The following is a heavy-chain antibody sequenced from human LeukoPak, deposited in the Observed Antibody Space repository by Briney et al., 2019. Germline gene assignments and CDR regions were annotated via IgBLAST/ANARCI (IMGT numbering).Heavy chain of an antibody. CDR2: ISWNSGTI. CDR1: GFTFEDYA. V-gene: IGHV3-9*01. D-gene: IGHD2-21*02. Sequence: GGSLRLSCVVSGFTFEDYAMHWVRQVPGKGLEWVSGISWNSGTIVYADSVKGRFTISRDNAKNSLYLQMNSLRAEDTALYYCAKDVGGRWPLYYFDYWGQGTLVTVSS. J-gene: IGHJ4*02. CDR3: AKDVGGRWPLYYFDY.